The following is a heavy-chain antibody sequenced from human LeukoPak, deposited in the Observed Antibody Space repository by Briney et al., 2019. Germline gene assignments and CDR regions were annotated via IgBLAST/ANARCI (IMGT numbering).Heavy chain of an antibody. CDR3: ARGRNYYDSSGYYPHFDY. J-gene: IGHJ4*02. CDR1: GFTFSSYE. D-gene: IGHD3-22*01. V-gene: IGHV3-48*03. CDR2: ITNTGTTI. Sequence: HPGGSLRLSCAASGFTFSSYEMNWVRQAPGKGLEWVSYITNTGTTIYYADSVKGRFTISRDNSKNTLYLQMNSLRAEDTAVYYCARGRNYYDSSGYYPHFDYWGQGTLVTVSS.